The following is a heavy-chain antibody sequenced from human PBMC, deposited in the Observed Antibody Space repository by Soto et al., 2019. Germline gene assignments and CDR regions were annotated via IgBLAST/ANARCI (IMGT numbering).Heavy chain of an antibody. CDR3: ARNKYYYDSSGSLFDY. CDR1: GGTFSSYT. V-gene: IGHV1-69*02. Sequence: GASVKVSCKASGGTFSSYTISWVRQAPGQGLEWMGRIIPILGIANYAQKFQGRVTITADESTSTAYMELSSLRSEDTAVYYCARNKYYYDSSGSLFDYWGQGTLVTVSS. J-gene: IGHJ4*02. CDR2: IIPILGIA. D-gene: IGHD3-22*01.